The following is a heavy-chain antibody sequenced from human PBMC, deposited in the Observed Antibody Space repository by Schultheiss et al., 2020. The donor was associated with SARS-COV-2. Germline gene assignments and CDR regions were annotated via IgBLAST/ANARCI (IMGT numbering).Heavy chain of an antibody. CDR3: ARQPEDFRGAPVSAFDI. CDR1: GFTFSSYA. CDR2: IKQDGSEK. J-gene: IGHJ3*02. V-gene: IGHV3-7*03. D-gene: IGHD1-14*01. Sequence: GGSLRLSCAASGFTFSSYAMHWVRQAPGKGLEWVANIKQDGSEKYYVDSVKGRFTISRDNAKNSLYLQMNSLRAEDTALYYCARQPEDFRGAPVSAFDIWGQGTMVTVSS.